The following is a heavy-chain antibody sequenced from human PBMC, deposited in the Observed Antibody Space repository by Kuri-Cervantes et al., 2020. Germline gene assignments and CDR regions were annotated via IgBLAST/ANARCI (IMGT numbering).Heavy chain of an antibody. CDR3: AKCGFYCTGTTCASYFDY. Sequence: GGSLRLSCAASGFTFSGYAMSWVRQAPGKGLEWVSVISGSGGSTYYADSVKGRFTISRDTSKNTVYLQVNSLRAEDTAVYYCAKCGFYCTGTTCASYFDYWGQGTLVTVSS. CDR2: ISGSGGST. V-gene: IGHV3-23*01. CDR1: GFTFSGYA. D-gene: IGHD2-8*02. J-gene: IGHJ4*02.